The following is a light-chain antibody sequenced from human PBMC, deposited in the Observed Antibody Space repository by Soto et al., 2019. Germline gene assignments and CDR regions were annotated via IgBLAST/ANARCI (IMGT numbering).Light chain of an antibody. CDR3: QQYGSSYT. V-gene: IGKV3-20*01. CDR2: GAS. CDR1: QSLSSN. Sequence: EIVLTRFPGTLSLSPGGRATLSCRASQSLSSNLAWYQQKPGQAPRLLIYGASNRATGIPDRFSGSGSGTDFTLTISRLEPEDFAVYYCQQYGSSYTFGQGTKLEI. J-gene: IGKJ2*01.